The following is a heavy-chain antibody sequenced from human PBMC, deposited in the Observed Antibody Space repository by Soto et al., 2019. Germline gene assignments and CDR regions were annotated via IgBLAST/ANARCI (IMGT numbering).Heavy chain of an antibody. CDR3: TSTYTGGSFYT. D-gene: IGHD1-26*01. J-gene: IGHJ5*02. V-gene: IGHV3-15*07. CDR2: IKSETGGGTT. Sequence: EVQVVESGGGLVQPGKSLRLSCAASGFLFINAWMNWVRQAPGKGLEWVGRIKSETGGGTTDYAAPVKGRFTIARDDSKNMLYLQMNSMNTEDTAVYYCTSTYTGGSFYTWGQGTLVTVSS. CDR1: GFLFINAW.